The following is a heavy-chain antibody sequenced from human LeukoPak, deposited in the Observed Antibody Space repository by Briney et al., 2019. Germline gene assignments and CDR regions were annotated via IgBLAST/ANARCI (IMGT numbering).Heavy chain of an antibody. CDR3: ARVAGSSGYYYATDAFDI. D-gene: IGHD3-22*01. J-gene: IGHJ3*02. V-gene: IGHV4-34*01. CDR2: INHSGST. Sequence: ASETLSLTCAVYGGSFSGYYWSWIRQPPGKGLEWIGEINHSGSTNYNPSLKSRVTISVDTSKNQFSLKLSSVTAADTAVYYCARVAGSSGYYYATDAFDIWGQGTMVTVSS. CDR1: GGSFSGYY.